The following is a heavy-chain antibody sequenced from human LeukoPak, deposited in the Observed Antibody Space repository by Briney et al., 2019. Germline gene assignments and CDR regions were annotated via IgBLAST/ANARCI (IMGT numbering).Heavy chain of an antibody. CDR2: INPSGGST. Sequence: ASVKVSCKASGGTFSSYAISWVRQAPGQGLEWMGIINPSGGSTSYAQKFQGRVTMTRDTSTSTVYMELSSLRSEDTAVYYCARSEITIFGVGPDYWGQGTLVTVSS. CDR3: ARSEITIFGVGPDY. J-gene: IGHJ4*02. V-gene: IGHV1-46*01. D-gene: IGHD3-3*01. CDR1: GGTFSSYA.